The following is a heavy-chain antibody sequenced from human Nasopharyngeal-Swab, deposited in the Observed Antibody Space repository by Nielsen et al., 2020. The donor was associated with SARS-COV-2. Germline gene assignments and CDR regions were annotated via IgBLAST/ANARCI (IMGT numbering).Heavy chain of an antibody. CDR2: ISAYNGNT. V-gene: IGHV1-18*04. CDR1: GYTFTSYG. J-gene: IGHJ6*03. Sequence: ASVKVSCKASGYTFTSYGISWVRRAPGQGLEWMGWISAYNGNTNYAQKLQGRVTMTTDTSTSTAYMELRSLRSDDTAVYYCASSSSGYSSSWYYYYMDVWGKGTTVTVSS. CDR3: ASSSSGYSSSWYYYYMDV. D-gene: IGHD6-13*01.